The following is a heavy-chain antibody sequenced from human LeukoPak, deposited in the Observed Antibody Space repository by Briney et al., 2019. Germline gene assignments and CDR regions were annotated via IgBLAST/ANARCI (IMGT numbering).Heavy chain of an antibody. Sequence: GGSLRLSCAASGFTFSSYAMNWVRQAPGKGLEWVSGISGSGGSTYYADSVKGRFTISRDNSKNTLYLQMNSLRVEDTAVYYCASVTMVRGPHFDYWGQGTLVTVSS. J-gene: IGHJ4*02. CDR1: GFTFSSYA. D-gene: IGHD3-10*01. V-gene: IGHV3-23*01. CDR2: ISGSGGST. CDR3: ASVTMVRGPHFDY.